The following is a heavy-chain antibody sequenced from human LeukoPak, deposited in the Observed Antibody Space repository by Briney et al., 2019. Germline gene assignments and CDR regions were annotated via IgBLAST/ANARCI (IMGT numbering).Heavy chain of an antibody. CDR3: ATHAAIGYSSAN. CDR2: INPNSGGT. Sequence: ASVKVSCKASGYTFTGYYMHWVRQAPGQGLEWMGWINPNSGGTNYAQKFQGRVTMTRDTSISTAYMGLSRLRSDDTAVYYCATHAAIGYSSANGGQGTLVTVSS. CDR1: GYTFTGYY. J-gene: IGHJ4*02. V-gene: IGHV1-2*02. D-gene: IGHD6-19*01.